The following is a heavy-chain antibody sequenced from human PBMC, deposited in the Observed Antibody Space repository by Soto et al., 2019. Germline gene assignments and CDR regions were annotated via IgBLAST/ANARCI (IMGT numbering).Heavy chain of an antibody. D-gene: IGHD4-17*01. CDR2: FDPEDGET. Sequence: ASVKVSCKVSGYTLTELSMHWVRQAPGKGLEWMGGFDPEDGETIYAQKFQGGVTMTEDTSTDTAYMELSSLRSEDTAVYYCATEGLTTNSFDIWGQGTMVTVSS. J-gene: IGHJ3*02. CDR1: GYTLTELS. CDR3: ATEGLTTNSFDI. V-gene: IGHV1-24*01.